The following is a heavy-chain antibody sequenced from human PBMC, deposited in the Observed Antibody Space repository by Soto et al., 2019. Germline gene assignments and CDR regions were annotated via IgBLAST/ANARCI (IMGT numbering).Heavy chain of an antibody. V-gene: IGHV3-23*01. CDR2: ISGSGGST. D-gene: IGHD2-8*01. CDR3: SSGHCTNGVCRGYYFDY. Sequence: PGGSLRLSCAASGFTFNKYAMTWVRQAPGKGLEWVSAISGSGGSTYYADSVKGRFTISRDNAKNTLYLQMNSLRAEDTAVYYCSSGHCTNGVCRGYYFDYWGQGTLVTVSS. J-gene: IGHJ4*02. CDR1: GFTFNKYA.